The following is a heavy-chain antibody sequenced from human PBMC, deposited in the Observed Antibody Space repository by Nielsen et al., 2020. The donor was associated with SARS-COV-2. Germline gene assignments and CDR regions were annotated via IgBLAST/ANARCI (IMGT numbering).Heavy chain of an antibody. Sequence: SLKISCAASGFTFDDYAMHWVRQAPGKGLEWVSGISWNSGSIGYADSVKGRFTISRDNAKNSLYLQMNSLRAEDTALYYCATGGSGTFLNMDVWGQGTTVTVSS. D-gene: IGHD1-26*01. CDR3: ATGGSGTFLNMDV. CDR1: GFTFDDYA. CDR2: ISWNSGSI. V-gene: IGHV3-9*01. J-gene: IGHJ6*02.